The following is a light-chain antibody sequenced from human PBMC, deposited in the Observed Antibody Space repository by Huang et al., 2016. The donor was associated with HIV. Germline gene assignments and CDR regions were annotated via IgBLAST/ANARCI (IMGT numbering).Light chain of an antibody. CDR1: QRISTW. J-gene: IGKJ1*01. CDR2: KAS. CDR3: QHQWT. Sequence: DIQVTQSPSTLSAFVGDRVNINCRNSQRISTWLAWYQQSPGKAPNLLISKASNLETWVPSRFSGNGSGTEFTLTINGLQPDDLATYYCQHQWTFGQGTKVEIK. V-gene: IGKV1-5*03.